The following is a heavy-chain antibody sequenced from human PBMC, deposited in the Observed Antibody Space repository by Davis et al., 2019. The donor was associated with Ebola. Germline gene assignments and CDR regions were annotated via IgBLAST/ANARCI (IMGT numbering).Heavy chain of an antibody. Sequence: SETLSLTCTVSGGSISSGGYYWSWIRQHPGKGLEWIGYIYYSGSTYYNPSLKSRVTISVDTSKNQFSLKLSSVTAADTAVYYCARDMNHHGFWDCGHWGQGTLVTVSS. D-gene: IGHD3/OR15-3a*01. CDR3: ARDMNHHGFWDCGH. J-gene: IGHJ4*02. CDR2: IYYSGST. V-gene: IGHV4-31*03. CDR1: GGSISSGGYY.